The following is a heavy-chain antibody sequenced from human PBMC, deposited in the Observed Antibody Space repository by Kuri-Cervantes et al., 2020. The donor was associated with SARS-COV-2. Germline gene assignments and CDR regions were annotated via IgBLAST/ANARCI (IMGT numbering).Heavy chain of an antibody. CDR3: ARAYCGGDCSDHDAFDI. J-gene: IGHJ3*02. D-gene: IGHD2-21*02. Sequence: SCAVSGGSISSGGYSWSWIRQPPGKGLEWIGYIYYSGSTYYNPSLKSRVTISVDTSKNQFSLKLSSVIAADTAVYYCARAYCGGDCSDHDAFDIWGQGTMVTVSS. CDR1: GGSISSGGYS. CDR2: IYYSGST. V-gene: IGHV4-30-4*07.